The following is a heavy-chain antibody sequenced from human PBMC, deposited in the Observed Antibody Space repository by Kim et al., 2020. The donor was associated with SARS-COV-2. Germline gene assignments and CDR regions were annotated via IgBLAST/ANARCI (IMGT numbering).Heavy chain of an antibody. Sequence: GGSLRLSCAASGFTFSSYAMHWVRQAPGKGLEWVAVISYDGSNKYYADSVKGRFTISRDNSKNTLYLQMNSLRAEDTAVYYCAREGVIAVGPTGWFDPWGQGTLVTVSS. CDR3: AREGVIAVGPTGWFDP. J-gene: IGHJ5*02. CDR1: GFTFSSYA. V-gene: IGHV3-30-3*01. D-gene: IGHD6-19*01. CDR2: ISYDGSNK.